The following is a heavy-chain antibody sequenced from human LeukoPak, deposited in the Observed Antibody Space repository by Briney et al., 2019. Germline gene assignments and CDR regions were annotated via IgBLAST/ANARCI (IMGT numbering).Heavy chain of an antibody. V-gene: IGHV3-48*01. Sequence: GGSLRLSCAASGFTFSSYSMNWVRQAPGKGLEWVSYISSSSSTIYYADSVKGRFTISRDNAKNSLYLQMNSLRAEDTAVCYCAGLWFGELLRDYWGQGTLVTVS. J-gene: IGHJ4*02. CDR1: GFTFSSYS. CDR3: AGLWFGELLRDY. CDR2: ISSSSSTI. D-gene: IGHD3-10*01.